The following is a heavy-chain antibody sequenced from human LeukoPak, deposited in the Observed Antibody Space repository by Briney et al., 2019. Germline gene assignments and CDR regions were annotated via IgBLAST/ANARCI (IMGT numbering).Heavy chain of an antibody. CDR3: ARGYSSSFDY. CDR1: GFTFSDYN. CDR2: INHSGST. Sequence: PGGSLRLSCAASGFTFSDYNMNWVRQPPGKGLEWIGEINHSGSTNYNPSLKSRVTISVDTSKNQFSLKLSSVTAADTAVYYCARGYSSSFDYWGQGTLVTVSS. V-gene: IGHV4-34*01. D-gene: IGHD6-13*01. J-gene: IGHJ4*02.